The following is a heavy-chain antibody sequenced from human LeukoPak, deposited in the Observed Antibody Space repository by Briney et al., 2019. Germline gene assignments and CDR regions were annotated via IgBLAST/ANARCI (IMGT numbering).Heavy chain of an antibody. D-gene: IGHD6-13*01. Sequence: SETLSLTCTVSGGSISSYYWSWIRQPPGKGLEWIGYIYYSGSTNYNPSLKSRVTISVDTSKNQFSLKLSSVTAADTAVYYCARHFNTAAVSENDALDIWGQGTMVTVSS. J-gene: IGHJ3*02. V-gene: IGHV4-59*08. CDR2: IYYSGST. CDR3: ARHFNTAAVSENDALDI. CDR1: GGSISSYY.